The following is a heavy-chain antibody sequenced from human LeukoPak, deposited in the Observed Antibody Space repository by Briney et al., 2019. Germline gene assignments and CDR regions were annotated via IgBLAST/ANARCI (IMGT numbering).Heavy chain of an antibody. V-gene: IGHV3-23*01. D-gene: IGHD6-6*01. CDR1: GFTFSSYA. J-gene: IGHJ4*02. CDR2: ISGRGGST. CDR3: AKSIAARSRFDY. Sequence: GGSLRLSCAASGFTFSSYAMSWVRQAPGKGLEGVSAISGRGGSTYYADSVKGRFTISRDNSKNTLYLQMNSLRAEDTAVYYCAKSIAARSRFDYWGQGTLVTVSS.